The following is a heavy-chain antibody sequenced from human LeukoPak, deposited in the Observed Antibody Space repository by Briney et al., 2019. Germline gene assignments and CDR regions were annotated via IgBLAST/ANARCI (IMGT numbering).Heavy chain of an antibody. V-gene: IGHV3-23*01. CDR2: ISGSGGST. CDR1: GFTFSSYA. D-gene: IGHD2-2*01. Sequence: PGGSLRLSCAASGFTFSSYAMSWVRQAPGKGLEWVSAISGSGGSTYYADSVKGRFTISRDNSKNMLYLQMNSLRAEDTAVYYCAKSEGIVVVPAARLWDYWGQGTLVTVSS. CDR3: AKSEGIVVVPAARLWDY. J-gene: IGHJ4*02.